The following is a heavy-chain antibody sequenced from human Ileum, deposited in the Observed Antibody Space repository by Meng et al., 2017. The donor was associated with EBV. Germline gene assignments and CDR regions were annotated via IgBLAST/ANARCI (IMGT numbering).Heavy chain of an antibody. CDR2: TSHSGST. Sequence: QVQRQESGPRLVTLSVTLSLTCAVSGGCLSRSDWWSWVRQPPVKGLEWIGDTSHSGSTNYSPSLKSRVTISLDKSKTQLSLKLNSVTAADTAVYYCASSDYYRSDYWGQGTLVTVSS. J-gene: IGHJ4*02. CDR1: GGCLSRSDW. V-gene: IGHV4-4*02. D-gene: IGHD3-22*01. CDR3: ASSDYYRSDY.